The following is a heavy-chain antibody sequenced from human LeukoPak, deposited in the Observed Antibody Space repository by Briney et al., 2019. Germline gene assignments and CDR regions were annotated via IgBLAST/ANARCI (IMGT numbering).Heavy chain of an antibody. J-gene: IGHJ3*02. CDR2: ISAYNGNT. CDR3: AREGYCSGGSCYPDAFDI. V-gene: IGHV1-18*01. Sequence: VASVTLSCKASGYTFTSYGISWMRQAPGQGLEWMGWISAYNGNTNYAQKLQGRVTMTTDTSTSTAYTELRSLRSDDTAVYYCAREGYCSGGSCYPDAFDIWGQGTMVTVSS. CDR1: GYTFTSYG. D-gene: IGHD2-15*01.